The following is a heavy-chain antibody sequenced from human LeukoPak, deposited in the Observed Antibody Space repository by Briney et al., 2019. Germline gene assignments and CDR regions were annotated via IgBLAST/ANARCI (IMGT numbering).Heavy chain of an antibody. Sequence: GGSLRLSCAASGFTFSSYAMSWVRQAPGKGLEWVSAISGSGGSTCYADSVKGRFTISRDNSKNTLYLQMNSLRAEDTAVYYCAKVASPEGPHDHIAVAGPWGQGTLVTVSS. CDR3: AKVASPEGPHDHIAVAGP. V-gene: IGHV3-23*01. CDR1: GFTFSSYA. D-gene: IGHD6-19*01. J-gene: IGHJ5*02. CDR2: ISGSGGST.